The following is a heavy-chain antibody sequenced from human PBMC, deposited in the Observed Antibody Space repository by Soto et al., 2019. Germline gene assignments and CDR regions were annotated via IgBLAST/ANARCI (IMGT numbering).Heavy chain of an antibody. V-gene: IGHV3-48*02. CDR3: ARGADYDSSGIRLNWFDP. CDR2: ITHSSDTI. Sequence: GGSLRLSCVASGFTFSDHAMNWVRQAPGKGLEWVSYITHSSDTIYYSDSVKGRFTISRDNAKNSLYLQMNSLRDEDTAVYYCARGADYDSSGIRLNWFDPWGEGILVTVSS. CDR1: GFTFSDHA. D-gene: IGHD3-22*01. J-gene: IGHJ5*02.